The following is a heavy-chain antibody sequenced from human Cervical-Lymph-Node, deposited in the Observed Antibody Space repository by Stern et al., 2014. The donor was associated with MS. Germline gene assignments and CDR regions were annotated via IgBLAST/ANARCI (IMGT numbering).Heavy chain of an antibody. D-gene: IGHD3-3*01. CDR2: VYTSGHT. CDR1: GDSISGRSEY. Sequence: QVQLKESGPGLVKPSQTLSLTCTVSGDSISGRSEYWGWIRQPAGKGLVWIGRVYTSGHTDYNPSLQSRFTISIDTSKTLFSLNLRSVTAADTAVYSCAKIWSGELDAFDIWGRGTMVTVSS. J-gene: IGHJ3*02. CDR3: AKIWSGELDAFDI. V-gene: IGHV4-61*02.